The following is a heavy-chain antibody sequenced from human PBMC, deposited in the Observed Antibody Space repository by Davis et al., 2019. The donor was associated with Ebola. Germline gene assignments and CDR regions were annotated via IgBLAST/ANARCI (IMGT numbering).Heavy chain of an antibody. Sequence: GGSLRLSCAASGFTFSEHYMHWVRQAPGKGLEWVAVISYDGSNKYYADSVKGRFTISRDNSKNTLYLQMNSLRAEDTAVYYCARPGEMATIGAFSDYWGQGTLVTVSS. V-gene: IGHV3-30-3*01. CDR2: ISYDGSNK. D-gene: IGHD5-24*01. J-gene: IGHJ4*02. CDR3: ARPGEMATIGAFSDY. CDR1: GFTFSEHY.